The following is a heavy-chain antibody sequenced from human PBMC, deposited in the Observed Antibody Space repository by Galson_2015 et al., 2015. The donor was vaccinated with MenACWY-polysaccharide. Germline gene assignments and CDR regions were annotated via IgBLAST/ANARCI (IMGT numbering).Heavy chain of an antibody. V-gene: IGHV3-23*01. J-gene: IGHJ4*02. CDR3: AKGLRGPAAGTDYFDY. D-gene: IGHD6-13*01. Sequence: SLRLSCAASGFTFTNYAMSWVRPTPGEGLEWVSAITVSGDNTYYADSVKGRFAISRDNSKNTLSLQMNSLRTEDTAVYYCAKGLRGPAAGTDYFDYWGQGTLVTVSS. CDR2: ITVSGDNT. CDR1: GFTFTNYA.